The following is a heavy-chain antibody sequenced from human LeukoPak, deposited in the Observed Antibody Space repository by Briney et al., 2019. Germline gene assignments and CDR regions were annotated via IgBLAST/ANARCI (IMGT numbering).Heavy chain of an antibody. CDR1: GFTFSSYW. CDR2: ISSDGTST. J-gene: IGHJ4*02. V-gene: IGHV3-74*01. D-gene: IGHD3-22*01. Sequence: GWSLSLSCAASGFTFSSYWMHWVRQTPGRGLVWVSRISSDGTSTSYADSVQGRFTTSIDNAKNTLYLQMNSLRPQDTAVNYCARSMIFPPECSDYWSQATLVTVSS. CDR3: ARSMIFPPECSDY.